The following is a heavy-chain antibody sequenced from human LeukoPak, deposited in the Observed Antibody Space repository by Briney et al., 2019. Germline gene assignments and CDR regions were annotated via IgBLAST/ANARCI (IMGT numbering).Heavy chain of an antibody. CDR3: ARDSGSYRNFDY. CDR2: IYYSGST. D-gene: IGHD1-26*01. V-gene: IGHV4-59*01. Sequence: ASETLSLTCTVSGGSISSYYWSWIRQPSGKGLEWIGYIYYSGSTNYNPSLKSRVTISVDTSKNQFSLKLSSVTAADTAVYYCARDSGSYRNFDYWGQGTLVTVSS. CDR1: GGSISSYY. J-gene: IGHJ4*02.